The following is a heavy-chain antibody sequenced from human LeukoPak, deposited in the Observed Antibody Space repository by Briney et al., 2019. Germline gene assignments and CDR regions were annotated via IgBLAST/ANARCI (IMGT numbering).Heavy chain of an antibody. J-gene: IGHJ6*02. Sequence: GGSLRLSCAAPGFTFSSYWMHWVRQAPGKGLMWVSRTYSDGSSTIYADSVKGRFTISRDNAKNTLYLQMNSLRAEDTAVYYCARDHYYTMDVWGQGTTVTVSS. V-gene: IGHV3-74*01. CDR1: GFTFSSYW. CDR3: ARDHYYTMDV. CDR2: TYSDGSST.